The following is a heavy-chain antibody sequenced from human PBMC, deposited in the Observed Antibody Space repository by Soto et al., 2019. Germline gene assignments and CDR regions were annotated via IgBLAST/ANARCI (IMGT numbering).Heavy chain of an antibody. V-gene: IGHV4-30-2*01. CDR1: GGSLSSGGHS. CDR2: IFHTGGT. D-gene: IGHD5-18*01. Sequence: QLPLPESGSGLVKPSQTLSLTRAVSGGSLSSGGHSWSWIRQPPGQGLGGIGFIFHTGGTYYTPSLASRVTMSVDMSKNQFSLKLSSVTAADTAVYYCARGTFSYGPNLHYFDFWGQGSLVTVSS. CDR3: ARGTFSYGPNLHYFDF. J-gene: IGHJ4*02.